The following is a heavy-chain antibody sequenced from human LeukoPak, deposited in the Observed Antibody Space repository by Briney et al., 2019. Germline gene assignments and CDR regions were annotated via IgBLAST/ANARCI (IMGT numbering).Heavy chain of an antibody. V-gene: IGHV3-30-3*01. CDR2: ISYDGSNK. CDR3: ARGPAVLRFLEWPFDY. Sequence: GRSLRLSCTASGFTFGDYAMSWVRQAPGKGLEWVAVISYDGSNKYYADSVKGRFTISRDNSKNTLYLQMNSLRAEDTAVYYCARGPAVLRFLEWPFDYWGQGTLVTVSS. J-gene: IGHJ4*02. CDR1: GFTFGDYA. D-gene: IGHD3-3*01.